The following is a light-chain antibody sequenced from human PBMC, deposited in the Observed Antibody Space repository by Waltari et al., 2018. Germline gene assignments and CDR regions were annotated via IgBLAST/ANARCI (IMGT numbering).Light chain of an antibody. CDR2: WAS. Sequence: DIMMTQSPASLAVSLGERATINCKSSQSILFTSNNKNYLAWYQQRPGQPPKLLIYWASTRESGVPDRFSVSGSGTDFTLTISSLQTEDLAVYYYQQYYSTPYTFGQGTKLEI. V-gene: IGKV4-1*01. CDR1: QSILFTSNNKNY. J-gene: IGKJ2*01. CDR3: QQYYSTPYT.